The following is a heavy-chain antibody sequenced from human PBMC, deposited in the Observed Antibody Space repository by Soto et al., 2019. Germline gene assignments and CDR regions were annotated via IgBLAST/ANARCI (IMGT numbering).Heavy chain of an antibody. D-gene: IGHD4-4*01. V-gene: IGHV1-8*01. CDR1: GYTFSSYN. CDR2: MNPNSGNT. CDR3: ARDSTVTTVYYYYGMDV. Sequence: QVQLVQSGAEVKKPGASVKVSCKASGYTFSSYNINWVRQATGQGLEWMGWMNPNSGNTGYAQKFQGRVTMTRNTSISTAYMERSSLRSEDTAVYYCARDSTVTTVYYYYGMDVWGQGTTVIVSS. J-gene: IGHJ6*02.